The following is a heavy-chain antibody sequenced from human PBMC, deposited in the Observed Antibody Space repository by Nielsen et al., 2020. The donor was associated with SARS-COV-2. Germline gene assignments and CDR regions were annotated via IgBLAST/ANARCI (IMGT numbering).Heavy chain of an antibody. Sequence: ASVKVSCKASGYTFTSNDITWVRQAPGQGLEWMGRISPSNGNTKYAQRFQGRVTMTRNTSITTAYMELSGLRSEDTAVYYCARYSGYGFDYWGQGTLVTVSS. J-gene: IGHJ4*02. CDR1: GYTFTSND. CDR3: ARYSGYGFDY. V-gene: IGHV1-8*02. D-gene: IGHD5-12*01. CDR2: ISPSNGNT.